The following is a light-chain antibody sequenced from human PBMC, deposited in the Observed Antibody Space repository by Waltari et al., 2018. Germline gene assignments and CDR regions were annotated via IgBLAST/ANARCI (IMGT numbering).Light chain of an antibody. Sequence: QSALTQPASVSGSPGQSITISCTGTSSDVGSYNLVSWYQQHPGKAPKLMIDEGSKRPSGVSNRFSGSKSGNTASLTISGLQAEDEADYYCYSYAGSNTFVFGGGTKLTVL. CDR2: EGS. J-gene: IGLJ2*01. CDR1: SSDVGSYNL. CDR3: YSYAGSNTFV. V-gene: IGLV2-23*03.